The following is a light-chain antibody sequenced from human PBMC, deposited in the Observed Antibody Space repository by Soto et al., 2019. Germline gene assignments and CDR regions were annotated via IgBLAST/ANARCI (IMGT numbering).Light chain of an antibody. CDR2: WAS. CDR3: QQYYGTPLT. V-gene: IGKV4-1*01. Sequence: DIVMTQSPDSLAVSLCERATINCKSSQSVLYSSNNKDYLAWYQQKPGQSPKLLIYWASTRESGVPDRFSGSGSGTDFTLTISSLQAEDVAVYYCQQYYGTPLTFGGGTKVEIK. CDR1: QSVLYSSNNKDY. J-gene: IGKJ4*01.